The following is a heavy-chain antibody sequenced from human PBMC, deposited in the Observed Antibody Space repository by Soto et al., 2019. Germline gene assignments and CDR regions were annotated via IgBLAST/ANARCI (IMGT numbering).Heavy chain of an antibody. CDR1: GFTFSNAW. CDR3: TTPNPSIAAAGPFDY. D-gene: IGHD6-13*01. Sequence: GGSLRLSCAASGFTFSNAWMNWVRRAPGKGLEWVGRIKSKADGGTTDYAAPVKGRFTISRDDSKNTLYLQMNSLKTEDTAVYYCTTPNPSIAAAGPFDYWGQGTLVTVSS. CDR2: IKSKADGGTT. V-gene: IGHV3-15*07. J-gene: IGHJ4*02.